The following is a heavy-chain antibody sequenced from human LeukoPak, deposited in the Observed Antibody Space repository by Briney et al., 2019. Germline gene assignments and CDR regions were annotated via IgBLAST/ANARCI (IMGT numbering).Heavy chain of an antibody. D-gene: IGHD3-3*01. Sequence: GRSLRLSCAASGFTFSNYNMSWVRQAPGKGLEWVSYISISTSTIYYADSVKGRFTISRDNAKNSLYLQMNSLRAEDTAVYYCARTDFWSGYNLDYWGQGTLVTVSS. CDR3: ARTDFWSGYNLDY. CDR1: GFTFSNYN. CDR2: ISISTSTI. V-gene: IGHV3-48*01. J-gene: IGHJ4*02.